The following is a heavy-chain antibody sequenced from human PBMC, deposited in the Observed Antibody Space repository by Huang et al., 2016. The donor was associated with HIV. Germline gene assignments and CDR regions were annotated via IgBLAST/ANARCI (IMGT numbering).Heavy chain of an antibody. D-gene: IGHD3-10*01. CDR2: SYYSGST. J-gene: IGHJ4*02. CDR1: GGSIRSENYY. CDR3: ARLPGSITMIRGVITDPY. Sequence: QLQLQESGPGLVKPSETLSLTCTVSGGSIRSENYYWGWIRQPPGKGLEWLGSSYYSGSTYHNPSLKSRVTITVDTSKNQFSLKMGSVTAADTAVYYCARLPGSITMIRGVITDPYWGQGTLVTVSS. V-gene: IGHV4-39*01.